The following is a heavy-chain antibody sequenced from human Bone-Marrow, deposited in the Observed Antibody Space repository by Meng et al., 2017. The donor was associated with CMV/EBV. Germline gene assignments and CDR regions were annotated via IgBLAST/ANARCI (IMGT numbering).Heavy chain of an antibody. Sequence: SVKVSCKASGGTFSSYAISWVRQAPGQGLEWMGGIIPIFGTANYAQKFQGRVTITTDESTSTAYMELSSLGTDDTAVYYCARTGRVNFWSGYLKSDDYYYYYGRDVWGQGTTVTV. D-gene: IGHD3-3*01. J-gene: IGHJ6*02. CDR2: IIPIFGTA. V-gene: IGHV1-69*05. CDR1: GGTFSSYA. CDR3: ARTGRVNFWSGYLKSDDYYYYYGRDV.